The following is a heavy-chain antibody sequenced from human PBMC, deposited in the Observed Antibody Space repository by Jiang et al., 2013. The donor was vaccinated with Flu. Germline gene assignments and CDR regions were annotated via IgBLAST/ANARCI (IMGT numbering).Heavy chain of an antibody. J-gene: IGHJ6*02. Sequence: KSRVTISVDTSKNQFSLKLSSVTAADTAVYYCARHPPPSHYYYYGMDVWGQGTTVTVSS. V-gene: IGHV4-59*08. CDR3: ARHPPPSHYYYYGMDV.